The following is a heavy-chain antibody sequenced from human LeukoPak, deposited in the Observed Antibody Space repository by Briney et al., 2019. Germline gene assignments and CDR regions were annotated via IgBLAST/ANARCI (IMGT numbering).Heavy chain of an antibody. CDR1: GGTFSSYA. Sequence: SVKVSCKASGGTFSSYAISWVRQAPGQGLEWMGGIIPIFGTANYAQKFQGRVTITADESTSTAYMKLSSLRSEDTAVYYCARVGLAAAGIFDYWGQGTLVTVSS. J-gene: IGHJ4*02. V-gene: IGHV1-69*01. CDR2: IIPIFGTA. D-gene: IGHD6-13*01. CDR3: ARVGLAAAGIFDY.